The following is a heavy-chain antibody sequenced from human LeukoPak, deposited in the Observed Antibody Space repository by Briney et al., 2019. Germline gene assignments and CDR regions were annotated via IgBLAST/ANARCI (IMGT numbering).Heavy chain of an antibody. CDR3: ARDYGRDFDI. V-gene: IGHV1-2*02. Sequence: ASVKVSCKASGYTFSGYYMHWVRQAPGHGLEWMGWINANNGGTNYAQKFQGRVTWTRDTSISTAYMELGRLRSDDTAVYYCARDYGRDFDIWGQGTMVTVSS. D-gene: IGHD3-10*01. CDR1: GYTFSGYY. CDR2: INANNGGT. J-gene: IGHJ3*02.